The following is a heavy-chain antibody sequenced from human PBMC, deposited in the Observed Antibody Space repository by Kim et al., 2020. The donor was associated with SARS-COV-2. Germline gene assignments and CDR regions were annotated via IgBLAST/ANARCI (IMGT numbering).Heavy chain of an antibody. V-gene: IGHV3-53*01. CDR3: ARHHQLVRFDY. D-gene: IGHD6-13*01. CDR2: ST. J-gene: IGHJ4*02. Sequence: STSYADSGKGRFISSRDNSKNTRYLQMNSLRADDTAVYYCARHHQLVRFDYWGQGTPVTVSS.